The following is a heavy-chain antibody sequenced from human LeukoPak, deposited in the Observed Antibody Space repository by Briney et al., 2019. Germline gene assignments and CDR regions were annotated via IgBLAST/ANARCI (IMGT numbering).Heavy chain of an antibody. J-gene: IGHJ6*03. Sequence: PGGSLRLSCAASGFTFSSYGMNWVRQAPGKGLEWVSSIGTSGSYIYYTDSVKGRFTISRDNAKNSLYLQMNSLRAEDTAVHYCAKEGGVYSTPYYMDVWGKGTTVTISS. CDR1: GFTFSSYG. CDR3: AKEGGVYSTPYYMDV. V-gene: IGHV3-21*01. D-gene: IGHD1-26*01. CDR2: IGTSGSYI.